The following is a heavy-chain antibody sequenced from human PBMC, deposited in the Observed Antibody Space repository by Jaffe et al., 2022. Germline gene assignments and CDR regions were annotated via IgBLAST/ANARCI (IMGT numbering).Heavy chain of an antibody. Sequence: QVQLVESGGGVVQPGGSLRLSCAASGFTFSSYGMHWVRQAPGKGLEWVAFIRYDGSNKYYADSVKGRFTISRDNSKNTLYLQMNSLRAEDTAVYYCAKDRITMVRGVITDRYYFDYWGQGTLVTVSS. V-gene: IGHV3-30*02. CDR2: IRYDGSNK. D-gene: IGHD3-10*01. CDR3: AKDRITMVRGVITDRYYFDY. CDR1: GFTFSSYG. J-gene: IGHJ4*02.